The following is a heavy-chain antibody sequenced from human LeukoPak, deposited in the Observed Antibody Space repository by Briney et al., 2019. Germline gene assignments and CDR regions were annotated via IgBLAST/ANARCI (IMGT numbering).Heavy chain of an antibody. CDR3: AKADSYGGNSQLFDF. CDR1: GFTFNNYA. V-gene: IGHV3-23*05. CDR2: IDGSGDNT. D-gene: IGHD4-23*01. Sequence: GGSLRLSCAASGFTFNNYAMHWVRQAPGKGLEWVLGIDGSGDNTYYADSVTGRFTIPRDNSKDTLTLQMNSLRVEDTAVYFCAKADSYGGNSQLFDFWGQGTLVTVSS. J-gene: IGHJ4*02.